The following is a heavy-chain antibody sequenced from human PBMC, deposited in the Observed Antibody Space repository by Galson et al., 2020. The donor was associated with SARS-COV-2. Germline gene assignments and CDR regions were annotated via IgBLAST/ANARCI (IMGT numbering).Heavy chain of an antibody. J-gene: IGHJ4*02. V-gene: IGHV3-66*01. Sequence: TGGSLRLSCAGSGFTISGNYMSWVRQAPGKGLEWVSVIYSGGSTYYADSVKGGFTISRDNSKNMLYLQMNSLRAEDTAVYYCAREGGTTRFYFDYWGQGTLVTVSS. D-gene: IGHD2-2*01. CDR1: GFTISGNY. CDR2: IYSGGST. CDR3: AREGGTTRFYFDY.